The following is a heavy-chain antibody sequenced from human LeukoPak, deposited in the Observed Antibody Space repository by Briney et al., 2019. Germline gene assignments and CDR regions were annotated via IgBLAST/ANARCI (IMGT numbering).Heavy chain of an antibody. CDR2: ISGSGGST. J-gene: IGHJ4*02. CDR1: GXTFSSHA. D-gene: IGHD6-19*01. V-gene: IGHV3-23*01. CDR3: AKDLSHSSGWYNY. Sequence: GGSLRLSCAASGXTFSSHAVSWVRQAPGKGLEWVSAISGSGGSTYYADSVKGRFTISRDNSRNTLHLQMSSLRDEDTAVYYCAKDLSHSSGWYNYWGQGTLVTVSS.